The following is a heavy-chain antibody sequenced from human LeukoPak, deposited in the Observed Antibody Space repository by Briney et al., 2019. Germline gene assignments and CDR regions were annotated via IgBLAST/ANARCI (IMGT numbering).Heavy chain of an antibody. CDR1: GGFISSYY. Sequence: SETLSLTCTVSGGFISSYYWSWIRQFPGKGLEWIGYIFHTGYSNYNPSLKSRVTVSLETSKKQFSLKLRSVTAADTAVYYCARHDAVAGTRAAFDIWGQGTMVTVSS. V-gene: IGHV4-59*08. CDR2: IFHTGYS. CDR3: ARHDAVAGTRAAFDI. D-gene: IGHD6-19*01. J-gene: IGHJ3*02.